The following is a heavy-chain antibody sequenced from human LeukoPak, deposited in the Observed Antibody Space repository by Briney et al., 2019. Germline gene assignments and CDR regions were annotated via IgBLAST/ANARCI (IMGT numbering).Heavy chain of an antibody. D-gene: IGHD2-15*01. J-gene: IGHJ4*02. CDR1: GFIFSHYS. CDR3: ARDPQYCSGGSCYSFDY. Sequence: GGSLRLSCAASGFIFSHYSMNWVRQAPGKGLEWVSSISGSSSYKYHADSVKGRFTISRDNAKNSLYLQMNSLRAEDTAVYYCARDPQYCSGGSCYSFDYWGQGTLVTVSS. CDR2: ISGSSSYK. V-gene: IGHV3-21*01.